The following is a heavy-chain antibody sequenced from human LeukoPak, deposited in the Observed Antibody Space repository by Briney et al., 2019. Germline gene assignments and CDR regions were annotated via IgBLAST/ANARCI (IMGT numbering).Heavy chain of an antibody. J-gene: IGHJ6*03. CDR3: ARGPGIAAAVYYYMDV. CDR2: IIPIFGTA. CDR1: GGTFSSYA. V-gene: IGHV1-69*05. Sequence: VASVKVSCKASGGTFSSYAISWVRQAPGQGLEWMGGIIPIFGTANYAQKFQGRVTITTDESTSTAYMELSSLRSEDTAVYYCARGPGIAAAVYYYMDVWGKGTTVTVSS. D-gene: IGHD6-13*01.